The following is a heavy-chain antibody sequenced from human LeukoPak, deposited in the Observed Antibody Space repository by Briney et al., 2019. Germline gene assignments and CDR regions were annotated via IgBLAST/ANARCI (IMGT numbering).Heavy chain of an antibody. V-gene: IGHV4-39*07. CDR1: GVSISSSTFY. Sequence: PSETLSLTCNVSGVSISSSTFYWGWIRQPPGKGLEWIGSNSHSGSTYYNSSRKSRVTISLEPSKNQYSLKLNSVPAADTAVYYCARDSWLLHIDFWGQGILVTVSS. D-gene: IGHD5-12*01. J-gene: IGHJ4*02. CDR2: NSHSGST. CDR3: ARDSWLLHIDF.